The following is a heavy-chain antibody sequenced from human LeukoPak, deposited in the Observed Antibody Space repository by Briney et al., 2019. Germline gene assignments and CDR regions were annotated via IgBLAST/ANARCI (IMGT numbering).Heavy chain of an antibody. Sequence: GGSLRLSCAASGFTFSSYAMSWVRQAPGKGLEWVSAISGSGGSTYYADSVKGRFTISRDNSKNTLYLQMNGLRAEDTAVYYCAHSTDYYDSSGYWAYWGQGTLVTVSS. CDR2: ISGSGGST. CDR3: AHSTDYYDSSGYWAY. V-gene: IGHV3-23*01. J-gene: IGHJ4*02. D-gene: IGHD3-22*01. CDR1: GFTFSSYA.